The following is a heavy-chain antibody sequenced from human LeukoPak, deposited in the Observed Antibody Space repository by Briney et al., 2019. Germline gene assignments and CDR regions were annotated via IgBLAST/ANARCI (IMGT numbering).Heavy chain of an antibody. CDR3: ARDHRVLRFLEPKGWFDP. D-gene: IGHD3-3*01. J-gene: IGHJ5*02. Sequence: ASETLSLTCTVSGGSISSSSYYWGWIRQPPGKGLEWIGSIYYSGSTYYNPSLKSRVTISVDTSKNQFSLKLSSVTAADTAVYYCARDHRVLRFLEPKGWFDPWGQGTLVIVSS. V-gene: IGHV4-39*07. CDR1: GGSISSSSYY. CDR2: IYYSGST.